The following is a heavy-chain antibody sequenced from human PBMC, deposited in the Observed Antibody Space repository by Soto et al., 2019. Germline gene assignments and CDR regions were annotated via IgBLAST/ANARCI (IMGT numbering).Heavy chain of an antibody. CDR1: GGTFSSYA. CDR2: IIPIFGTA. Sequence: SVKVSCKASGGTFSSYAISWVRQAPGQGLEWMGGIIPIFGTANYAQKFQGRVTITADESTSTAYMELSSLRSEDTAVYYCARVGGWLQFDSDYYYGMDVWGQGPRSPSP. D-gene: IGHD5-12*01. V-gene: IGHV1-69*13. J-gene: IGHJ6*02. CDR3: ARVGGWLQFDSDYYYGMDV.